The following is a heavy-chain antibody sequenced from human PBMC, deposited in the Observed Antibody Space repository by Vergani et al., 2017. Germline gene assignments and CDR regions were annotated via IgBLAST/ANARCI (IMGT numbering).Heavy chain of an antibody. CDR2: IYTSGAI. CDR1: GGSFSTGGQS. J-gene: IGHJ5*02. CDR3: GRVADFYGLGSRLLDL. D-gene: IGHD3-10*01. V-gene: IGHV4-61*02. Sequence: QVQLQESGPGLVKPSQTLSLTCTVSGGSFSTGGQSWTWLRQSAGKGLEWIGRIYTSGAINYNPALRSRGIMSVDASKKQFSLKLTSVTAADTAVYYCGRVADFYGLGSRLLDLWGQGILVTVSS.